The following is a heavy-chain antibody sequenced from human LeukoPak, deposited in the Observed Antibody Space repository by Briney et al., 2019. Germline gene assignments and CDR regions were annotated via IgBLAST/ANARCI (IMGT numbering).Heavy chain of an antibody. CDR1: GFTFSTYG. J-gene: IGHJ4*02. CDR2: ISGSGGST. V-gene: IGHV3-23*01. D-gene: IGHD3-9*01. Sequence: GGSLRLSCVASGFTFSTYGMSWVRQAPGKGLEWVSAISGSGGSTYYADSVKGRFIISRDKSKNTLYLQMNSLRAEDTAVYYCAKDSHYDILTGYYPTFDYWGQGTLVTVSS. CDR3: AKDSHYDILTGYYPTFDY.